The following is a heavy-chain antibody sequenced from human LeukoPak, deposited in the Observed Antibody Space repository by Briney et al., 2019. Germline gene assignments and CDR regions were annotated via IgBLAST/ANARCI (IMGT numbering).Heavy chain of an antibody. V-gene: IGHV4-31*03. Sequence: KTSETLSLTCTVSGGSISSESYYWSWIRQHPGKGLEWIGYIYYTGSTYYNPSLKSRITISIDTSKNQFSLKLSSVTAADTAVYYCARDNRGYSVDYWGQGTLVTVSS. D-gene: IGHD4-23*01. CDR1: GGSISSESYY. CDR2: IYYTGST. CDR3: ARDNRGYSVDY. J-gene: IGHJ4*02.